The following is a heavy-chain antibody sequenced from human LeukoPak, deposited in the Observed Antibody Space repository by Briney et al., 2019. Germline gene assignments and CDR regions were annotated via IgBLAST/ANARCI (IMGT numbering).Heavy chain of an antibody. D-gene: IGHD3-10*01. CDR3: MTDLKPPLYYGSEILFGSDSPDFFYGMDV. CDR2: IHGDGTNEGPTT. Sequence: GGSLRLSCAASGFTFSNYWMHWVRQNPGKGLLWVSRIHGDGTNEGPTTFYADSVKGRFTISRDNAKNTVYLQMNSLKTEDTAVYYCMTDLKPPLYYGSEILFGSDSPDFFYGMDVWGQGTAVSVSS. J-gene: IGHJ6*02. CDR1: GFTFSNYW. V-gene: IGHV3-74*01.